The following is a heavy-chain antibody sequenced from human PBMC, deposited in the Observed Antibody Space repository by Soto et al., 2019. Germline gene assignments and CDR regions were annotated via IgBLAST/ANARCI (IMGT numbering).Heavy chain of an antibody. Sequence: GGSLRLSCAASGFTFSSYGMHWVRQAPGKGLEWVAVISYDGSNKYYADSVKGRFTISRDNSKNTLYLQMNSLRAEDTAVYYCAKDLSRLPPVPLTGYFVWGQGTLVTVSS. CDR1: GFTFSSYG. CDR3: AKDLSRLPPVPLTGYFV. V-gene: IGHV3-30*18. CDR2: ISYDGSNK. D-gene: IGHD3-9*01. J-gene: IGHJ4*02.